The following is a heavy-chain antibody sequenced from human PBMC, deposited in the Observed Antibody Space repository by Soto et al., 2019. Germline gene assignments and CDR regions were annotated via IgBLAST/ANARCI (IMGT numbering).Heavy chain of an antibody. CDR2: ISYDGSNK. V-gene: IGHV3-30*18. Sequence: QVQLVESGGGVVQPGKSLRLSCAGSGFTFSSYGMEWVRQAPGKGLEWVAVISYDGSNKYYADSVKGRFTISRDNSKNTLYLQMSSLRADDPAVYYCAKDRMGAGVRGYFDYWGQGTLVTVSS. D-gene: IGHD3-16*01. J-gene: IGHJ4*02. CDR1: GFTFSSYG. CDR3: AKDRMGAGVRGYFDY.